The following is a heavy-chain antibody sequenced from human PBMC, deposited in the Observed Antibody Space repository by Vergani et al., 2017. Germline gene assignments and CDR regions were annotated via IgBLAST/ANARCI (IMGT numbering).Heavy chain of an antibody. Sequence: EVQLLESGGGLVQPGRSLRLSCTASGFTFGDYAMSWVRQAPGKGLEWVGFIRSKAYGGTTEYAASVKGRFTISRDDSKSIAYLQMNSLKTEDTAVYYCTRGGYCSSTSCYYYMDVWGKGTTVTVSS. V-gene: IGHV3-49*04. D-gene: IGHD2-2*01. J-gene: IGHJ6*03. CDR3: TRGGYCSSTSCYYYMDV. CDR2: IRSKAYGGTT. CDR1: GFTFGDYA.